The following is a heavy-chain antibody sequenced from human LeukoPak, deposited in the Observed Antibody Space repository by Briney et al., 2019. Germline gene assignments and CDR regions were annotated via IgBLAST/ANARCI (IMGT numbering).Heavy chain of an antibody. D-gene: IGHD1-26*01. CDR1: GFTFSSYA. V-gene: IGHV3-30-3*01. J-gene: IGHJ3*02. CDR3: ASASGSYGGAFDI. CDR2: ISYDGSNK. Sequence: PGRSLRLSCAASGFTFSSYAMHWVRQAPGKGLEWVAVISYDGSNKYYADSVKGRFTISRDNSKNTLYLQMNSLRAEDTAVYYCASASGSYGGAFDIWGQGTMVTVSS.